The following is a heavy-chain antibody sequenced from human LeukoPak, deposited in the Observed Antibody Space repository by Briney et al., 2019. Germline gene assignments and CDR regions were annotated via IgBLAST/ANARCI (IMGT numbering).Heavy chain of an antibody. D-gene: IGHD2-2*01. CDR2: IIPIFGTA. J-gene: IGHJ5*02. V-gene: IGHV1-69*13. Sequence: ASVKASCKASGGTFSSYVISWVRQAPGQGLEWMGGIIPIFGTANYAQKFQGRVTITADESTSTAYMELSSLRSEDTAVYYCARVAYCSSTSCYYWFDPWGQGTLVTVSS. CDR3: ARVAYCSSTSCYYWFDP. CDR1: GGTFSSYV.